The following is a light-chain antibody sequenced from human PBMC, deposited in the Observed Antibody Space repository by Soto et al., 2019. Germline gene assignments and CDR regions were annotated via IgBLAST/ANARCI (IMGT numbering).Light chain of an antibody. J-gene: IGLJ2*01. Sequence: QSALTQPASVSGSPGQSITISCTGTSSDVGGYNYVSWYQQHPGKAPKLMIYDVSNRPSGVSNRFSGSTSDNTASLTISGLQAEDEADYYCSSYTSSSTDVVFGGGTKLTVL. CDR3: SSYTSSSTDVV. V-gene: IGLV2-14*01. CDR1: SSDVGGYNY. CDR2: DVS.